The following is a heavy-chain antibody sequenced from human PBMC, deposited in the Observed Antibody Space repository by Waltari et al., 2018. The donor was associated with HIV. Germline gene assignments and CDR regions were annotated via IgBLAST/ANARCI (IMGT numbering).Heavy chain of an antibody. CDR3: ARDPSLEHAWFDP. V-gene: IGHV3-30*04. CDR1: GFSFSHPS. J-gene: IGHJ5*02. D-gene: IGHD1-1*01. CDR2: ILYDGSNK. Sequence: QVQLVESGRVVLQPRRSLRLCCSASGFSFSHPSMHWVRQDPGKGLGWVAVILYDGSNKYYADSVKCRFTISRDNSKNTLYLQMNSLRAEDTAVYYCARDPSLEHAWFDPWGQGTLFTVSS.